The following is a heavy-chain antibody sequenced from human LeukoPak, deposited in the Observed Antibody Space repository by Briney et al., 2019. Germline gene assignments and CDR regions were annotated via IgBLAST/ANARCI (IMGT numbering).Heavy chain of an antibody. Sequence: SGTLSLTCAVSGGSISSSNWWSWVRQPPGKGLEWIGEIYHSGSTNYNPSLKSRVTISVDKSKNQFSLKLSSVTAADTAVYYCAREIVVVPAAYDYWGQGTLVTVSS. CDR2: IYHSGST. V-gene: IGHV4-4*02. CDR1: GGSISSSNW. D-gene: IGHD2-2*01. CDR3: AREIVVVPAAYDY. J-gene: IGHJ4*02.